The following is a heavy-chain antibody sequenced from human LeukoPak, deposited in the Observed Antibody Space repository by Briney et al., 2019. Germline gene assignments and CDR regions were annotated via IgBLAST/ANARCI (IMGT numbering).Heavy chain of an antibody. V-gene: IGHV4-34*01. Sequence: SETLSLTCAVYGGSFSGYYWSWIRQPPGKGLEWIGEINHSGSTNYNPSLKSRVTISVDTSKNQFSLKLSSVTAADTAVYYCAGGQGGHAVAGTFIDYWSQGTLVTVSS. D-gene: IGHD6-19*01. CDR3: AGGQGGHAVAGTFIDY. J-gene: IGHJ4*02. CDR2: INHSGST. CDR1: GGSFSGYY.